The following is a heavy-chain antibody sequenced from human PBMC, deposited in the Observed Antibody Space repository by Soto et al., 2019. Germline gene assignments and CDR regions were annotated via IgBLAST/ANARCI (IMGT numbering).Heavy chain of an antibody. CDR1: GYTFTMYG. CDR2: ARADNGDV. Sequence: QAHLVQSGGEVKKPGASVKVSCKASGYTFTMYGLSWVRQAPGQGPEWMGWARADNGDVRYAEKFRCRLTVTTAPASNSAYMAPRRLTPDDTAVYCCARGARRIYYGAIDYWGRRALVTASS. V-gene: IGHV1-18*04. J-gene: IGHJ4*02. D-gene: IGHD3-10*01. CDR3: ARGARRIYYGAIDY.